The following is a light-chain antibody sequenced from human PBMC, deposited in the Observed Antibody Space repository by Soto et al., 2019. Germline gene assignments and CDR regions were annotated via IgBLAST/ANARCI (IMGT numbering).Light chain of an antibody. Sequence: DIQMTQSPSSLSTSVGDRVTITCRASQGISNYLAWYQQKPGKVPKLLIYAASTLQSGVPSRFSGSGSGTDFTLTISILQPEYVATYYCQKYNSAPWTFGQRTKVEIK. CDR3: QKYNSAPWT. J-gene: IGKJ1*01. V-gene: IGKV1-27*01. CDR1: QGISNY. CDR2: AAS.